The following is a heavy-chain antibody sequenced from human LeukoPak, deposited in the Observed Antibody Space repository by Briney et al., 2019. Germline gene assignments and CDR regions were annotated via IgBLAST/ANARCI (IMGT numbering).Heavy chain of an antibody. J-gene: IGHJ6*02. V-gene: IGHV3-66*01. CDR1: GFTVSSNY. CDR2: IYSGGST. Sequence: GGSLRLSCAASGFTVSSNYMGWVRQAPGKGLEWVSFIYSGGSTYYADSVKGRFIISRDNSKNTLYLQMNSLRAEDTAVYYCARDYITASSDYYGMDVWGQGTTVTVSS. CDR3: ARDYITASSDYYGMDV. D-gene: IGHD5-18*01.